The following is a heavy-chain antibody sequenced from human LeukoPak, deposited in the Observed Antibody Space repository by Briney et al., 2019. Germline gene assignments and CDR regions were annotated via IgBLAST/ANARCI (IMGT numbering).Heavy chain of an antibody. J-gene: IGHJ4*02. D-gene: IGHD3-22*01. CDR1: GGSISSGDYY. V-gene: IGHV4-30-4*01. CDR3: ARESYYYDSSGYYYPYYFDY. CDR2: IYYSGST. Sequence: SETLSLTCTVSGGSISSGDYYWNWIRQPPGKGLEWIGYIYYSGSTYYNPSLKSRVTISVDTSKNQFSLKLSSVTAADTAVYFCARESYYYDSSGYYYPYYFDYWGQGTLVTVSS.